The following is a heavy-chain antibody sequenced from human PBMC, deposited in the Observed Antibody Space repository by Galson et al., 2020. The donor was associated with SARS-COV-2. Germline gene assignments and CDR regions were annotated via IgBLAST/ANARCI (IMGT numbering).Heavy chain of an antibody. V-gene: IGHV3-23*01. CDR1: GFTFGNYA. D-gene: IGHD3-10*01. J-gene: IGHJ6*03. CDR3: ARAPATVRGQDWYYYMDV. CDR2: INGRDDRT. Sequence: ESLKISCAASGFTFGNYAMTWVPQAPGKGLEWVSTINGRDDRTFYTESVKGRFTISRDNSKNTVNLAVHRLRAEDTAIDYCARAPATVRGQDWYYYMDVWGEGTTVAISS.